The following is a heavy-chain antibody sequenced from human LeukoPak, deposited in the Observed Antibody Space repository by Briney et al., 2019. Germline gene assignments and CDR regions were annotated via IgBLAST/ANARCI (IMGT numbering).Heavy chain of an antibody. Sequence: PGGSLRLSCVASGFTFSNYWMSWVRQAPGKGLEWVANIKQDGGEKYYVDSVKGRFTISRDNAKNAVYLQMNSLRDEDTAVYYCTRSGIYSSAWSDYWGQGTLVTVSS. J-gene: IGHJ4*02. D-gene: IGHD6-19*01. CDR2: IKQDGGEK. CDR3: TRSGIYSSAWSDY. CDR1: GFTFSNYW. V-gene: IGHV3-7*01.